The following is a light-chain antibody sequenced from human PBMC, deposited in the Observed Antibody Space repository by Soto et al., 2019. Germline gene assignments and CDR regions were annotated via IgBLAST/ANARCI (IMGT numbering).Light chain of an antibody. Sequence: IVLTQSPGTLCLSPGERATLSCRASQSVSSSRIAWYQHKPGQGPRLVIYGASGRATGTPNRFTGSGSGTDFTFTITRLEPEDFAVYYCQVFDGSIWTFGQGTKVDIK. CDR2: GAS. J-gene: IGKJ1*01. V-gene: IGKV3-20*01. CDR1: QSVSSSR. CDR3: QVFDGSIWT.